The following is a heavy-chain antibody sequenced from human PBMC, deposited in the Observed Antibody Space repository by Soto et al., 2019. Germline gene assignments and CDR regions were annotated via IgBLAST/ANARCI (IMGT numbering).Heavy chain of an antibody. J-gene: IGHJ5*02. CDR2: IGTLADT. Sequence: EVQLVESGGGLVQPGGSLRLSCAASGFTFSTYDMHWVRQVPGKGLEWVSAIGTLADTFYADSVKGRFTISRENAKSSLLPQMNTPSARAPACYSRASPAAFSHGGGGWFDPWGQGTLVTVSS. CDR3: ASPAAFSHGGGGWFDP. CDR1: GFTFSTYD. V-gene: IGHV3-13*01. D-gene: IGHD2-2*01.